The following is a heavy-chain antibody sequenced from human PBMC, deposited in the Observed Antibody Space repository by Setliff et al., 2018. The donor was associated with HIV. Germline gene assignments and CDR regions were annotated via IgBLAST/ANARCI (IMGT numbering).Heavy chain of an antibody. J-gene: IGHJ4*02. D-gene: IGHD3-9*01. CDR1: GFTFSNYV. Sequence: LRLSCAASGFTFSNYVINWVRQAPGKGLEWIPGISGSGVNSYYADSVKGRFTISRDNSKNTVYLQMNSLRAEDTAVYYCAKTSNTGYLFCSDYWGQGTLVTVSS. V-gene: IGHV3-23*01. CDR2: ISGSGVNS. CDR3: AKTSNTGYLFCSDY.